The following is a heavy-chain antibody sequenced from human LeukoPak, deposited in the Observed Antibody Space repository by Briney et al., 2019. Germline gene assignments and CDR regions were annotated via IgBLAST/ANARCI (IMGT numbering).Heavy chain of an antibody. CDR2: IIPIFGTA. Sequence: GASVKVSCKASGGTFSSYAISWVRQAPGQGLEWMGGIIPIFGTANYAQKFQGRVTITADESTSTAYMELSSLRSEDTAVYYCARSEQQLSYYYYGMDVWGQGTTVTVSS. D-gene: IGHD6-13*01. CDR1: GGTFSSYA. CDR3: ARSEQQLSYYYYGMDV. V-gene: IGHV1-69*01. J-gene: IGHJ6*02.